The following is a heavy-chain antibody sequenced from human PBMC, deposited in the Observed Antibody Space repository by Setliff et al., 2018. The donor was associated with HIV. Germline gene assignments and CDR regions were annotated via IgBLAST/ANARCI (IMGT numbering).Heavy chain of an antibody. Sequence: ASVKVSCKASGYTFINFYLHWVRLAPGQELEWMGMVNSGSGSTVFAQKFQGRVTMTTDTSTNTVYLELTSLRSEDTAVYFCARRVSCATSGYSLGYWGHGTLVTVSS. CDR2: VNSGSGST. D-gene: IGHD5-12*01. CDR3: ARRVSCATSGYSLGY. V-gene: IGHV1-46*01. J-gene: IGHJ4*01. CDR1: GYTFINFY.